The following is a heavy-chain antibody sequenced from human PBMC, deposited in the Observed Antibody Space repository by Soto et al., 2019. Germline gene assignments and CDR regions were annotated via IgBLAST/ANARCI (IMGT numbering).Heavy chain of an antibody. CDR3: AKRGGVVVPNWCGDYYYGMDV. CDR1: GFTFSSYG. CDR2: ISYDGSNK. D-gene: IGHD2-2*01. J-gene: IGHJ6*02. V-gene: IGHV3-30*18. Sequence: QVQLVESGGGVVQPGRSLRLSCAASGFTFSSYGMHWVRQAPGKGLEWGAVISYDGSNKYYADSVKGRFTISRDNSKNTLYLQMNSLRAEDTAVYYCAKRGGVVVPNWCGDYYYGMDVWGQGTTVTVSS.